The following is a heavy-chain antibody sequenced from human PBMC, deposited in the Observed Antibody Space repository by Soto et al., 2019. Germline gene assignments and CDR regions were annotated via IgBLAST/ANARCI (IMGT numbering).Heavy chain of an antibody. D-gene: IGHD1-26*01. CDR2: ISGGGGST. CDR1: GFTFSSYA. Sequence: EVQLLESGGGLVQPGGSLRLSCAASGFTFSSYAMSWVRQAPGKGLEWVSGISGGGGSTYYADSVKGRSTISRDNSKNTLHLQMNSLRAEDTAVYYCAVRKTGSYFDYWGQGTLVTVSS. CDR3: AVRKTGSYFDY. J-gene: IGHJ4*02. V-gene: IGHV3-23*01.